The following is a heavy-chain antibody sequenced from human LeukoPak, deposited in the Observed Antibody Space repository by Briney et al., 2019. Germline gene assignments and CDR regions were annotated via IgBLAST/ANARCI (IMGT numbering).Heavy chain of an antibody. CDR1: GGSISSYY. CDR3: ARDPGGSGSYYNLDYYYGMDV. D-gene: IGHD3-10*01. J-gene: IGHJ6*02. Sequence: SETLSLTCTVSGGSISSYYWSWLRQPPGKGLEWIGYIYYSGSTNYNPSLKSRVTISVDTSKNQFSLKLSSVTAADTAVYYCARDPGGSGSYYNLDYYYGMDVWGQGTTVTVSS. CDR2: IYYSGST. V-gene: IGHV4-59*01.